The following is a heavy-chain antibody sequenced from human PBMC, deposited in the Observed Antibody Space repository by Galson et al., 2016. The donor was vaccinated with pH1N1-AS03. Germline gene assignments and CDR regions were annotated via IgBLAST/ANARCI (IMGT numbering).Heavy chain of an antibody. CDR2: IIPIFGTR. CDR3: ARDVSGSYGLDY. D-gene: IGHD1-26*01. V-gene: IGHV1-69*01. CDR1: GGTFGSYA. J-gene: IGHJ4*02. Sequence: VKVSCKASGGTFGSYAVSWVRQAPGQGLGWMGGIIPIFGTRHYAQRFQGRVTITADESTTTASMELSSLRFEDTAMYYCARDVSGSYGLDYWGQGTQVTVSS.